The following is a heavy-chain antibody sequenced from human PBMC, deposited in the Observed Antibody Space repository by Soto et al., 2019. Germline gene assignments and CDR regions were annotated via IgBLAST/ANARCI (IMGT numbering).Heavy chain of an antibody. Sequence: QITLKESGPTLVKPTQTLTLTCTFSGFSLSTSGVGVGWIRQPPGKALEWLALIYWDDDKRYSPSLKSRLTITKATSKNQVVLTITNMEPVDTATYYCAHTYYDFWSGPPRGMDVWGQGTTVTVSS. CDR2: IYWDDDK. V-gene: IGHV2-5*02. D-gene: IGHD3-3*01. CDR1: GFSLSTSGVG. CDR3: AHTYYDFWSGPPRGMDV. J-gene: IGHJ6*02.